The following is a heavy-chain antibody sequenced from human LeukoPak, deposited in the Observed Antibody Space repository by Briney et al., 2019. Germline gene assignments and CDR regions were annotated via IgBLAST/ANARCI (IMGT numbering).Heavy chain of an antibody. CDR2: ISGSGGST. Sequence: GGPLRLSCAASGFTFSSSLMTWVRQAPGKGLEWVSAISGSGGSTYYADSVKGRFTISRDNSKNTLYLQMNSLRAEDTAVYYCAKVSGAVAYYFDYWGQGTLVTVSS. V-gene: IGHV3-23*01. J-gene: IGHJ4*02. D-gene: IGHD6-19*01. CDR1: GFTFSSSL. CDR3: AKVSGAVAYYFDY.